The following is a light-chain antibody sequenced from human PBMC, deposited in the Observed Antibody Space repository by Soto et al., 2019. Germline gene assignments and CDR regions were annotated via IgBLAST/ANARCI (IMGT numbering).Light chain of an antibody. CDR3: NSYSDRSTYV. J-gene: IGLJ1*01. CDR1: SSDVGAYNY. CDR2: DVA. V-gene: IGLV2-14*03. Sequence: QSALTQPASVSGSPGQSITISCTGTSSDVGAYNYVSGYQQHPGKAPKLIIFDVANRPSGVSTRFSCSKSGNTASLTISGLQGDDEADYYCNSYSDRSTYVFGTGTKVTVL.